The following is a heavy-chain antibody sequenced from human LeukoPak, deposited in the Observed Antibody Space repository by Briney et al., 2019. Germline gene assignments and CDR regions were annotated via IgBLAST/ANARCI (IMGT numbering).Heavy chain of an antibody. CDR3: ARVPSGGSEYFHH. D-gene: IGHD3-16*01. CDR2: INPYTVNT. CDR1: GYTFTNYG. Sequence: ASVKVSCKTSGYTFTNYGISWVRQAPGQGLEWMGWINPYTVNTNSAQEVRDRVTLTTDTSTSTAYMEVRSLRSDDTAVYYCARVPSGGSEYFHHWGQGTLVTVSS. V-gene: IGHV1-18*04. J-gene: IGHJ1*01.